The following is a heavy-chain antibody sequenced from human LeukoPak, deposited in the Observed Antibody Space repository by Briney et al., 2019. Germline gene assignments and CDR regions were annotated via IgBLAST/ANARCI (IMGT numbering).Heavy chain of an antibody. CDR2: ISGSGGST. Sequence: GGSLRLSCEASGYTVSDKPMTWVRQAAGKGLEWVSAISGSGGSTYYADSVKGRFTISRDNSKNTLYLQMNSLRAEDTAVYYCAREGRRRFDYWGQGTLVTVSS. CDR3: AREGRRRFDY. CDR1: GYTVSDKP. J-gene: IGHJ4*02. V-gene: IGHV3-23*01.